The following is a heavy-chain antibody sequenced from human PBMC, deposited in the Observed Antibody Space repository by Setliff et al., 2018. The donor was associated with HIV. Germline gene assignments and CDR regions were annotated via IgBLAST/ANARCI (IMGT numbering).Heavy chain of an antibody. D-gene: IGHD2-21*01. CDR3: AKQYCGGDCYSDSYYYMDV. Sequence: SETLSLTCTVSGGSISSGHYYWSWIRQPAGKGLEWIGHIYSSGSTNYNPSPKSRVTISVDTSKNQFSLKLSSVTAADTAVYYCAKQYCGGDCYSDSYYYMDVWGKGTTVTVSS. CDR1: GGSISSGHYY. J-gene: IGHJ6*03. V-gene: IGHV4-61*09. CDR2: IYSSGST.